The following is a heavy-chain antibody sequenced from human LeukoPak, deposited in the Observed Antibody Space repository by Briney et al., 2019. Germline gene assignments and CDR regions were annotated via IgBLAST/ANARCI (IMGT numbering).Heavy chain of an antibody. CDR2: INAGNGNT. J-gene: IGHJ5*02. Sequence: GASVKVSCKASGYTFTSYAMHWVRQAPGQRLEWMGWINAGNGNTKYSQKFQGRVTITRDTSASTAYMELSSLRSEDTAVYYYARGGMPAGWFDPWGQGTLVTVSS. V-gene: IGHV1-3*01. CDR3: ARGGMPAGWFDP. CDR1: GYTFTSYA. D-gene: IGHD2-2*01.